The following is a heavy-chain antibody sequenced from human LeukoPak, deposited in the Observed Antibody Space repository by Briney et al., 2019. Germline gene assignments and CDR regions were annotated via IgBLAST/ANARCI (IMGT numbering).Heavy chain of an antibody. V-gene: IGHV3-23*01. Sequence: GGSLRLSCAASGFTFSTFAMNWVRQPPGKGLEWVSSISGSGGSTYYADSVKGRFTISRDNAKNTLYLQMNSLRAEDTAVYYCAKDMDLWRSFDWLARSAFDSSGQGTPVTVSS. CDR3: AKDMDLWRSFDWLARSAFDS. CDR2: ISGSGGST. D-gene: IGHD3-9*01. CDR1: GFTFSTFA. J-gene: IGHJ4*02.